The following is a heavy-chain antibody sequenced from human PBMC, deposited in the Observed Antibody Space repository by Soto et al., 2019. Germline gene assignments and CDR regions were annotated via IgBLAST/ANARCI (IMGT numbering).Heavy chain of an antibody. Sequence: GGSLRLSCAASGFTITDYYMSWIRQAPGKGLEWVSHISSVGTTTYYADSVKGRFSISMDNAKNSLYLQMNSLRAEDTAAYYCARDQEGSGSHWLGYNYYAMDVWGQGTTVTVSS. CDR3: ARDQEGSGSHWLGYNYYAMDV. CDR2: ISSVGTTT. D-gene: IGHD3-10*01. CDR1: GFTITDYY. V-gene: IGHV3-11*01. J-gene: IGHJ6*02.